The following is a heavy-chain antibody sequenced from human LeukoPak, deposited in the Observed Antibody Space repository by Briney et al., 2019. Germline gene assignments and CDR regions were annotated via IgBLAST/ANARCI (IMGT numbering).Heavy chain of an antibody. CDR2: INTNTGNP. J-gene: IGHJ5*02. CDR1: GYTFTSYA. V-gene: IGHV7-4-1*02. CDR3: ARVGQDQLLSRSKTNWFDP. D-gene: IGHD2-2*01. Sequence: GASVKVSCKASGYTFTSYAMNWVRQAPGQGLEWMGWINTNTGNPTYAQGFTGRFVFSLDTSVSTAYLQISSLEAEDTAVYYCARVGQDQLLSRSKTNWFDPWGQGTLVTVSS.